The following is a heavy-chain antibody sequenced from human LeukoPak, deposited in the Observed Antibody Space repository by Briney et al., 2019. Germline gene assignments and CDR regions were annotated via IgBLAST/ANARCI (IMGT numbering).Heavy chain of an antibody. D-gene: IGHD2-2*01. CDR2: INPNSGGT. Sequence: ASVKVSCKASGYTFTGYYMHWVRQAPGQGLEWMGWINPNSGGTNYAQKFQGRVTMTRDTSISTAYMELSRLRSDDTAVYYCARVPRGCSSTSCRFDYWGQGTLVTVSS. V-gene: IGHV1-2*02. J-gene: IGHJ4*02. CDR1: GYTFTGYY. CDR3: ARVPRGCSSTSCRFDY.